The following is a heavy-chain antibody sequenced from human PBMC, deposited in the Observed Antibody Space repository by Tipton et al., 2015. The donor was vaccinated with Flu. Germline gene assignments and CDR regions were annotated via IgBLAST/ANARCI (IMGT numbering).Heavy chain of an antibody. CDR3: ARRDFSNYVSDPKNWFDR. J-gene: IGHJ5*02. CDR2: INHSGSP. CDR1: GGSFSGHY. Sequence: TLSLTCAVYGGSFSGHYWSWVRQPPGKGLEWIGEINHSGSPNYNPSLKSRVTISVDTSKNQFSLEMRSVTAADMAVYYCARRDFSNYVSDPKNWFDRWGQGILVTVSS. D-gene: IGHD4-11*01. V-gene: IGHV4-34*01.